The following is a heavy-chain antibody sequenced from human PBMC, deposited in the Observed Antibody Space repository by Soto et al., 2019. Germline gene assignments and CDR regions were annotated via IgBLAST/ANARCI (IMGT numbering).Heavy chain of an antibody. CDR2: IYFSGVT. CDR3: ARDPWRTPPEAAFDV. Sequence: PSETLSLTPTVSGGSISSAGYYWSWIRQHPGKGLEWIGYIYFSGVTYYNPSLEGRVTISVDTSKNQFSLRLSSVTAADTAVYYCARDPWRTPPEAAFDVWGQGXKVTV. CDR1: GGSISSAGYY. D-gene: IGHD1-1*01. V-gene: IGHV4-31*03. J-gene: IGHJ3*01.